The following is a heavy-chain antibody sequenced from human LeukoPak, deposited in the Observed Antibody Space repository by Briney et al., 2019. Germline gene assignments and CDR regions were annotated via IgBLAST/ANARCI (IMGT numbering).Heavy chain of an antibody. CDR2: ISWNSGSI. D-gene: IGHD2-8*01. J-gene: IGHJ2*01. CDR3: ARDSVTVLTPDNWYFDL. V-gene: IGHV3-9*01. Sequence: GGSLRLSCAASGFTFDDYAMHWVRQAPGKGLEWVSGISWNSGSIGYADSVKGRFTISRDNAKKSLYLQMNSLRAEDTAVYYCARDSVTVLTPDNWYFDLWGRGTLVTVSS. CDR1: GFTFDDYA.